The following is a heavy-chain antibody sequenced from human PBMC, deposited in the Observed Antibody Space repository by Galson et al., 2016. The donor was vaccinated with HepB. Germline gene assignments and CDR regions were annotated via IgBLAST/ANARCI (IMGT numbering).Heavy chain of an antibody. CDR3: ARHNRGHTSNVYLDF. J-gene: IGHJ4*02. CDR1: GYSFVDHW. Sequence: QSGAEVKKPGESLRISCQASGYSFVDHWIGWVRQTPGKGLDWMGIIFPGVSDTIYNPSFQGQVTIPADESINTAYLQWSSLQAPDTAIYYCARHNRGHTSNVYLDFWGQGTLFTVSS. D-gene: IGHD6-25*01. V-gene: IGHV5-51*01. CDR2: IFPGVSDT.